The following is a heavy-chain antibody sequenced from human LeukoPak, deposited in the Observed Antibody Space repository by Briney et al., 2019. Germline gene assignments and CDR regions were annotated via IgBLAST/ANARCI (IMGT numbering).Heavy chain of an antibody. CDR2: ISNDASNK. CDR3: ASDPVAGAAN. J-gene: IGHJ4*02. D-gene: IGHD6-19*01. V-gene: IGHV3-30*04. CDR1: GFTFSSYA. Sequence: PGRSLRLSCAASGFTFSSYAMHWVRQAPGKGLEWVAVISNDASNKYYADSVKGRFTISRDNSKNTLYLEMNSLNTEDTSMYYCASDPVAGAANWGQGTLVTVSS.